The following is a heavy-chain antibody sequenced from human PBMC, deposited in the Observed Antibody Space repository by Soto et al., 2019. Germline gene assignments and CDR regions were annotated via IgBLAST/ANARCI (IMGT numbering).Heavy chain of an antibody. CDR3: ASGENGYNKFYFDF. J-gene: IGHJ4*02. Sequence: EVQLVESGGGLIQPGGSLRLSCAASGVSIISHYMSWVRQAPGKGLEWISLIYAGGSTFYADSVKGRFTISRDNSKNTLYLQMESLTAADTAVYYCASGENGYNKFYFDFWGQGTLVTVSS. CDR1: GVSIISHY. CDR2: IYAGGST. D-gene: IGHD5-12*01. V-gene: IGHV3-53*01.